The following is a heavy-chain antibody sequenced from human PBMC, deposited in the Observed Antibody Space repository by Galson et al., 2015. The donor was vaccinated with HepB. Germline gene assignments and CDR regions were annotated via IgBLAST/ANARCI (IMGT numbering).Heavy chain of an antibody. D-gene: IGHD3-3*01. CDR1: GGSISSSNW. CDR2: IHHSGST. CDR3: ARDLNDFWSGYFGYYMDV. Sequence: ETLSLTCAISGGSISSSNWWSWVRQPPGKGLEWIGEIHHSGSTNYNPSLKSRVTISVDKSKNQFSLKVNSLTAADTAVYYCARDLNDFWSGYFGYYMDVWGKGTTVTVSS. V-gene: IGHV4-4*02. J-gene: IGHJ6*03.